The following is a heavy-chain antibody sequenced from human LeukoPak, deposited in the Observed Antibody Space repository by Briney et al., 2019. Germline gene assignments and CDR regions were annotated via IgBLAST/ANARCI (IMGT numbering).Heavy chain of an antibody. CDR3: ARDDGYSTFDY. D-gene: IGHD5-24*01. CDR1: GGSISSYY. V-gene: IGHV4-59*01. J-gene: IGHJ4*02. Sequence: SETLSLTCTVSGGSISSYYWSWIRQPPGKGLEWIGYIYYSGSTNYNPSLKSRVTISVDTSKNQFSLKLSSVTAADTAVYYCARDDGYSTFDYWGQGTLVTVSS. CDR2: IYYSGST.